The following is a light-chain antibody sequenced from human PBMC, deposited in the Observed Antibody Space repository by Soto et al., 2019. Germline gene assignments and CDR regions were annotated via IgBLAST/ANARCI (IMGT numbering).Light chain of an antibody. V-gene: IGKV2-28*01. J-gene: IGKJ4*01. CDR3: MQALQTPVT. Sequence: DIVLTQSSLSLPVTPGEPASISCRSSQSLLHSDGYNYLDWYMQKPGQSPQLLIYSGSHRASGVPDRVSGSGSGTDFTLKISRVEAEDVVVYYCMQALQTPVTFGGATKVEIK. CDR2: SGS. CDR1: QSLLHSDGYNY.